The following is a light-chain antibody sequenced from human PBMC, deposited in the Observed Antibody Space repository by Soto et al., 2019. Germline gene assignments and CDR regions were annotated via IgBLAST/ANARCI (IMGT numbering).Light chain of an antibody. CDR1: QSVSSN. V-gene: IGKV3-15*01. J-gene: IGKJ1*01. CDR2: DAS. CDR3: QQYDDWPET. Sequence: EEVMTQSPATLSVSPGERATLSCRASQSVSSNVAWYQQKPGQAPMLLLYDASTRATGIPARFSGSGSGTKFTLTISSQQSEDLAVYYCQQYDDWPETFGQGTKLEIK.